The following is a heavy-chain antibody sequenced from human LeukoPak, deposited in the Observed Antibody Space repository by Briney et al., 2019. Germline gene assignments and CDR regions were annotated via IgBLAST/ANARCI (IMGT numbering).Heavy chain of an antibody. CDR1: GGSISSYY. J-gene: IGHJ5*02. Sequence: PSETLSLTCTVSGGSISSYYWSWIRQPPGKGLEWIGYISYSGSTNYNPSLKSQVTISVDTSKNQFSLKLSSVTAADTAVYYCARLSSQYWFDPWGQGTLVTVSS. D-gene: IGHD4-11*01. CDR3: ARLSSQYWFDP. V-gene: IGHV4-59*01. CDR2: ISYSGST.